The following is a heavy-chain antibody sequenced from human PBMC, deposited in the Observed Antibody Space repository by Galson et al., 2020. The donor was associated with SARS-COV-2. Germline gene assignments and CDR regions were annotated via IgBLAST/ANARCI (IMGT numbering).Heavy chain of an antibody. Sequence: ESGPTLVKPTQTLTLTCTFSGFSLSTSGMCVSWIRQPPGKALEWLARIDWDDNKYYSTSLKTRLTISKDTSKNQVVLTMTNMDPVDTATYYCARMRRGFTIVGVGSQGLDVWGQGTTVTVSS. CDR3: ARMRRGFTIVGVGSQGLDV. D-gene: IGHD3-3*01. CDR1: GFSLSTSGMC. J-gene: IGHJ6*02. V-gene: IGHV2-70*11. CDR2: IDWDDNK.